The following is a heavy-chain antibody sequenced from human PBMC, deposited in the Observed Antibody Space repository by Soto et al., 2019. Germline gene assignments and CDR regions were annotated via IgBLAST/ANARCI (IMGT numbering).Heavy chain of an antibody. CDR2: IYYSGST. CDR3: ARPSPPNYYDSSAGDAFDI. Sequence: QLQLQESGPGLVKPSETLSLTCTVSGGSISSSSYYWGWIRQPPGKGLEWIGSIYYSGSTYYNPSLKSRVTISVDTSKNQFSLKLSSVTAADTAVYYCARPSPPNYYDSSAGDAFDIWGQGTMVTVSS. J-gene: IGHJ3*02. CDR1: GGSISSSSYY. V-gene: IGHV4-39*01. D-gene: IGHD3-22*01.